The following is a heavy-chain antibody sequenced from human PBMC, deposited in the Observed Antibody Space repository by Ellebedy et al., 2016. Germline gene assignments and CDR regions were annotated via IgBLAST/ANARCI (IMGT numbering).Heavy chain of an antibody. D-gene: IGHD3-3*02. Sequence: SETLSLTCTVSGDSITNNYYYWGWVRQPPGKGLEWIGSIHHDGRTYYNPSLKSRVTFSVDASKNQYSLRLRPVTAADTAVYYCATSLAYLAEGLYWGQGILVTVSS. CDR3: ATSLAYLAEGLY. CDR1: GDSITNNYYY. CDR2: IHHDGRT. J-gene: IGHJ4*02. V-gene: IGHV4-39*01.